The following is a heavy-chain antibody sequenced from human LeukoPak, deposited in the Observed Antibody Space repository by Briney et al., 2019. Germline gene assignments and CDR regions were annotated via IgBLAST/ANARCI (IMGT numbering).Heavy chain of an antibody. V-gene: IGHV1-8*02. CDR2: ISAYNGNT. J-gene: IGHJ5*02. CDR1: GYTFTSYG. CDR3: ARGRGIARNWFDP. Sequence: ASVKVSCKASGYTFTSYGINWVRQAPGQGLEWMGWISAYNGNTVYAQNLQGRVTMTRNTSISTAYMELSSLRSEATAVYYCARGRGIARNWFDPWGQGTLVTVSS. D-gene: IGHD3-16*02.